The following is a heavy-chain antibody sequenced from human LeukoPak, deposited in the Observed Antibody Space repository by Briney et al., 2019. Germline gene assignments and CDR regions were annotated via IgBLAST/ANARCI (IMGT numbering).Heavy chain of an antibody. CDR1: GGTFSSYA. CDR3: ATPYYYGSGSSLYYFEF. Sequence: SVKVSCKASGGTFSSYAISWVRQAPGQGLEWMGGIIPIFGTANYAQKFQGRVTITTDESTSTAYMELSSLRSEDTAVYYCATPYYYGSGSSLYYFEFWGQGTLVTVSS. CDR2: IIPIFGTA. V-gene: IGHV1-69*05. J-gene: IGHJ4*02. D-gene: IGHD3-10*01.